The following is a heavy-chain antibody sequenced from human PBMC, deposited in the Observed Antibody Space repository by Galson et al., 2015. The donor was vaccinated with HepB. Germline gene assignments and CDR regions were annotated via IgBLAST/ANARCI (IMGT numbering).Heavy chain of an antibody. CDR2: ISSSSSYI. J-gene: IGHJ6*02. D-gene: IGHD3-22*01. CDR3: AKKLLPVDYYYYGMDV. V-gene: IGHV3-21*01. CDR1: GFTFSSYS. Sequence: SLRLSCAASGFTFSSYSMNWVRQAPGKGLEWVSSISSSSSYIYYADSVKGRFTISRDNAKNSLYLQMNSLRAEDTAVYYCAKKLLPVDYYYYGMDVWGQGTTVTVSS.